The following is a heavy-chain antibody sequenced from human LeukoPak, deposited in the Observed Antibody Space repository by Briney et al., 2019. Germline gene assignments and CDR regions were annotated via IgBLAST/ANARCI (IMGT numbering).Heavy chain of an antibody. V-gene: IGHV4-39*01. CDR3: ARQSSTSCYIDY. CDR2: VYYSGST. D-gene: IGHD2-2*02. CDR1: GGSISSSSYY. Sequence: PSETLSLTCTVSGGSISSSSYYWGWIRQPPGKGLEWIGCVYYSGSTFYNPSLKSRVTISVDTSKNHFSLKLRSVTAADTAVYFCARQSSTSCYIDYWGQGTLVAVSS. J-gene: IGHJ4*02.